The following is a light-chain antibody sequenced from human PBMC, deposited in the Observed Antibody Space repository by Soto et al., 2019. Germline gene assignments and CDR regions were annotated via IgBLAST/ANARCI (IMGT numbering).Light chain of an antibody. CDR3: QQYGNSPWT. J-gene: IGKJ1*01. CDR2: GAS. V-gene: IGKV3-20*01. CDR1: QSAFSTY. Sequence: EIVLTQSPGTLSLSPGERATLSCRASQSAFSTYLAWYQQKPGQAPRLLIYGASSRATGNPDRFSGSGSGTDFTLTISRLEPEDFAVYYCQQYGNSPWTLGQGTKVEIK.